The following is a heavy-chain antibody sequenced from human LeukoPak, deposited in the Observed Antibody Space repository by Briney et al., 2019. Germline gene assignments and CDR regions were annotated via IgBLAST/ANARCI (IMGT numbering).Heavy chain of an antibody. V-gene: IGHV3-30*02. CDR1: GFTFSSYG. CDR2: IRYDGSNK. Sequence: WGSLRLSCAASGFTFSSYGMHWVRQAPGKGLEWVAFIRYDGSNKYYADSVKGRFTSSRDNSKNTLYLQMNSLRAEDTAVYYCAKDSRDDILTGYPHDAFEIWGQGTMVTVSS. D-gene: IGHD3-9*01. CDR3: AKDSRDDILTGYPHDAFEI. J-gene: IGHJ3*02.